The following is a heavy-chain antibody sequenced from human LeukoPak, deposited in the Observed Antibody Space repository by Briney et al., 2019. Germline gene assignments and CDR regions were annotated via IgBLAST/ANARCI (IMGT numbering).Heavy chain of an antibody. D-gene: IGHD5-18*01. CDR2: IYYSGST. J-gene: IGHJ6*03. CDR3: ARTTEGGYTYGYFYYYYMDV. Sequence: PSETLSLTCAVSGGSISSYYWSWIRQPPGKGLEWIGYIYYSGSTNYNPSLKSRVTISVDTSKNQFSLKLTSVTAADTAVYYCARTTEGGYTYGYFYYYYMDVWGKGTTVTISS. CDR1: GGSISSYY. V-gene: IGHV4-59*01.